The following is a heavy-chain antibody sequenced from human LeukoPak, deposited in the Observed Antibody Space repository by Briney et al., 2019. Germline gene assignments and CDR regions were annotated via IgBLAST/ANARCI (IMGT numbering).Heavy chain of an antibody. D-gene: IGHD1-26*01. Sequence: GGSLRLSCGASGFTFSNFWLHWVRQAPGKGLVWVSRTSPDGSGTNYADSVKGRFTISRDNAKNTLYLQMNSLRAEDADVYYCAQVGATGYWGRGTLVTVSS. CDR1: GFTFSNFW. CDR3: AQVGATGY. CDR2: TSPDGSGT. V-gene: IGHV3-74*01. J-gene: IGHJ4*02.